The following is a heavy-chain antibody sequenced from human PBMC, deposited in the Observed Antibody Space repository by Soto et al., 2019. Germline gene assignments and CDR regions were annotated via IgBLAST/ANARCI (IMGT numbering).Heavy chain of an antibody. D-gene: IGHD2-15*01. J-gene: IGHJ6*02. Sequence: ASVKVSCKPSGFTFSGFYLHWVRQAPGQGLEWMGRIKPNTDDTGYAQKFQGRVTLTWDTSSSAGYMDLSRLRSDDTAVYYCARSPYSLEGDGQHYYYGMDLWGRRSTVTVS. CDR2: IKPNTDDT. CDR3: ARSPYSLEGDGQHYYYGMDL. CDR1: GFTFSGFY. V-gene: IGHV1-2*06.